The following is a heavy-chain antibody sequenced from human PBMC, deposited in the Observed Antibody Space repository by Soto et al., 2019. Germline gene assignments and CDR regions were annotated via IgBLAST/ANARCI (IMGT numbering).Heavy chain of an antibody. D-gene: IGHD3-22*01. J-gene: IGHJ1*01. CDR3: ARGSHNSGLHFQH. CDR2: IYYSGST. V-gene: IGHV4-59*01. Sequence: SETLSLTCTVSGGSISSYYWSWIRQPPGKGLEWIGYIYYSGSTNYNPSLKSRVTISVDTSKNQFSLKLSSVTAADIAVYYCARGSHNSGLHFQHWGQGTLVTVSS. CDR1: GGSISSYY.